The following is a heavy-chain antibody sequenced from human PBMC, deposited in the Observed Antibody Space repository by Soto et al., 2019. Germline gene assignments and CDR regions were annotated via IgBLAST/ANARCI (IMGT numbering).Heavy chain of an antibody. J-gene: IGHJ4*02. CDR1: GGSFSGYY. D-gene: IGHD1-1*01. V-gene: IGHV4-34*01. Sequence: SETLSLTCAVYGGSFSGYYWSWIRQPPGKGLEWIGEINHSGSTNYNPSLKSRVTISVDTSKNQFSLKLSSVTAADTAVYYCARGAGTTNFDFWGQGTLVTAPQ. CDR2: INHSGST. CDR3: ARGAGTTNFDF.